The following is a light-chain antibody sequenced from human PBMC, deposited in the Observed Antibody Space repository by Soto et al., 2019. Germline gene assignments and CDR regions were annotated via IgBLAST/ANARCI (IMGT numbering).Light chain of an antibody. Sequence: DIQMTQSPPTLSASVGDGVTITCRASQSISSWLAWYQQKPGKAPKLLIYDASSLESGVPSRFSGSGSGTEFTLTISSLQPDDFATYYCQQYNSYSWTFGQGTKVDIK. CDR1: QSISSW. CDR3: QQYNSYSWT. J-gene: IGKJ1*01. V-gene: IGKV1-5*01. CDR2: DAS.